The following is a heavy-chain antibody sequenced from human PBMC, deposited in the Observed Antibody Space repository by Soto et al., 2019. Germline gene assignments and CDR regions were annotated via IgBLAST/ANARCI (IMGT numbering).Heavy chain of an antibody. CDR3: ARVYTYYYDSRYYFAY. D-gene: IGHD3-22*01. V-gene: IGHV4-39*01. CDR2: IYYSGST. Sequence: SQTLSLTWTVFCGSIGSSSYYCVCIRQPPGKGLEWIGSIYYSGSTYYNPSLKSRVTIYVDTSKNQFSMKLSSVTAADTAVYYCARVYTYYYDSRYYFAYRGQGTLVIVSS. J-gene: IGHJ4*02. CDR1: CGSIGSSSYY.